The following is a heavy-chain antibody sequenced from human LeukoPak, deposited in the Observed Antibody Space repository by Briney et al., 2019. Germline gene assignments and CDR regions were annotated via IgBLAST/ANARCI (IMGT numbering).Heavy chain of an antibody. V-gene: IGHV3-30*18. CDR3: AKDYNWGYGYYFDY. CDR1: GFTLSSYS. J-gene: IGHJ4*02. CDR2: ISYDGSNK. D-gene: IGHD1-20*01. Sequence: GGSLRLSCAASGFTLSSYSMNWVRQAPGKGLEWVAVISYDGSNKYYADSVKGRFTISRDNSKNTLYLQMNSLRAEDTAVYYCAKDYNWGYGYYFDYWGQGTLVTVSS.